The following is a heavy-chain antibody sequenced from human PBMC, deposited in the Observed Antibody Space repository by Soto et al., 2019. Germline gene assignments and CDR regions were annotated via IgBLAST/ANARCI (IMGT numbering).Heavy chain of an antibody. V-gene: IGHV1-2*04. Sequence: ASVKVSCTTSGYTFTGYYMHWVRQAPGQGLEWMGWINPNSGGTNYAQKFQGWVTMTRDTSISTAYMELSRLRSDDTAVYYCAREGGYSSSWYHGMDVWGQGTTVTVSS. J-gene: IGHJ6*02. CDR1: GYTFTGYY. D-gene: IGHD6-13*01. CDR2: INPNSGGT. CDR3: AREGGYSSSWYHGMDV.